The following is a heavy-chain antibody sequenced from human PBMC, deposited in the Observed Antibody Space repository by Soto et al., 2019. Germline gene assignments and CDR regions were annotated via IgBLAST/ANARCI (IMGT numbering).Heavy chain of an antibody. CDR1: GFSLTTGRMG. J-gene: IGHJ6*04. CDR2: IFWDHGI. Sequence: QVTLKEYGPVLVKPTETLTLTCAVSGFSLTTGRMGVSWVRQTPGKALEWLAHIFWDHGISYSPSLQSRLTVSKDNSGRQVVLSMTNVDTVDTGTYYCVRLNADSYQFYYAMDVWGKGTTVTVSS. CDR3: VRLNADSYQFYYAMDV. V-gene: IGHV2-26*01. D-gene: IGHD4-17*01.